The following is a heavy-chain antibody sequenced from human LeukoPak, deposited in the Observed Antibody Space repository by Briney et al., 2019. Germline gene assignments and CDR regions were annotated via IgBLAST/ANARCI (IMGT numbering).Heavy chain of an antibody. CDR1: GFTFSSYG. Sequence: GSLRLSCAASGFTFSSYGMSWVRQPPGKGLEWIGEINHSGSTNYNPSLKSRVTISVDTSKNQFSLKLSSVTAADTAVYYCARVYSSGWYLDYWGQGTLVTVSS. CDR3: ARVYSSGWYLDY. CDR2: INHSGST. J-gene: IGHJ4*02. V-gene: IGHV4-34*01. D-gene: IGHD6-19*01.